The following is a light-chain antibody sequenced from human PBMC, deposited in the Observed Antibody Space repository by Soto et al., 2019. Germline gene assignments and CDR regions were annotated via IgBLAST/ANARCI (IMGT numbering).Light chain of an antibody. J-gene: IGKJ2*01. CDR1: QRLLHSNGNIF. Sequence: EIVRTQSPPSLTVTPGEPASISCSSSQRLLHSNGNIFLDWYLQKPGQSPQLLIYLGFNRASGVPDRVSGSAAGTDFTLKISRVEAEDAGVYYCMQALQTPYTFGQGTKV. CDR2: LGF. V-gene: IGKV2-28*01. CDR3: MQALQTPYT.